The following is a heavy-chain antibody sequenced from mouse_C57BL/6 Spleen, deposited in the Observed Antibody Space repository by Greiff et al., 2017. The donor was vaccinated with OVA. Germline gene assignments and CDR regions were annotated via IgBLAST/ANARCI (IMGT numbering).Heavy chain of an antibody. Sequence: VQLQQPGTELVKPGASVKLSCKASGYTFTSYWMHWVKQRPGQGLEWIGNINPSNGGTNYNEKFKSKATLTVDKSSSTAYMQLSSLTSEDSAVYYCARGGYGSSLYFDYWGQGTTLTVSS. CDR3: ARGGYGSSLYFDY. D-gene: IGHD1-1*01. J-gene: IGHJ2*01. CDR1: GYTFTSYW. CDR2: INPSNGGT. V-gene: IGHV1-53*01.